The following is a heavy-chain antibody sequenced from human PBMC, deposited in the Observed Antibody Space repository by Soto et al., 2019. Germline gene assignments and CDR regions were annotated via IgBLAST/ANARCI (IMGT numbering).Heavy chain of an antibody. J-gene: IGHJ4*02. Sequence: GGSLRLSCAASGFTFSNYNMNWVRQAPGKGLEWVASISTRSHYIYYADSLKGRFTISRDNAKNSVDLQISSLRAEDTAVYYCARDSSTGYYLSDFDYWGQGTLVTVSS. CDR1: GFTFSNYN. CDR3: ARDSSTGYYLSDFDY. V-gene: IGHV3-21*01. CDR2: ISTRSHYI. D-gene: IGHD3-9*01.